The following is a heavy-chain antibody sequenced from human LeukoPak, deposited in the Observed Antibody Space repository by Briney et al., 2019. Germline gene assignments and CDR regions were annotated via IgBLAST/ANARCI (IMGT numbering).Heavy chain of an antibody. J-gene: IGHJ4*02. CDR3: ARGRNSAFDY. D-gene: IGHD2-15*01. CDR1: GDSVSSKSVA. V-gene: IGHV6-1*01. CDR2: TYYRSKWYN. Sequence: SQTFSLTCAISGDSVSSKSVAWNWIRQSPSRGLEWLGTTYYRSKWYNDYAVSVKSRITINPDTSKNQLSLQLNSVTPEDTAVYYCARGRNSAFDYWGQGNMGHVSS.